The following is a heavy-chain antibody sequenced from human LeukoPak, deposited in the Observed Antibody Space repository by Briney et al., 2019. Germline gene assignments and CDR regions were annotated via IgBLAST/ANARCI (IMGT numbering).Heavy chain of an antibody. CDR3: ARSRPTYYYDSSGTNFDY. J-gene: IGHJ4*02. CDR2: IYYSGST. CDR1: GGSLSSYY. V-gene: IGHV4-59*08. Sequence: KPSETPSLPRTVSGGSLSSYYWSWIPQPPGKGPEWIGDIYYSGSTNYNPSLKSRVTISVDTSKNQFSLKLSSVTAADTAVYYCARSRPTYYYDSSGTNFDYWGQGTLVTVSS. D-gene: IGHD3-22*01.